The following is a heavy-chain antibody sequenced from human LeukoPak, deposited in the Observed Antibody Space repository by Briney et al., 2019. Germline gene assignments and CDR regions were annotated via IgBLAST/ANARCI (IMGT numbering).Heavy chain of an antibody. CDR1: GFIFDDYA. D-gene: IGHD6-13*01. CDR3: AKGGSSSSGYYYGMDV. CDR2: ISWNSGSI. V-gene: IGHV3-9*01. Sequence: PGGSLRLSCAASGFIFDDYAMHWVRQAPGKGLEWVSGISWNSGSIGYADSVKGRFTISRDNAKNSLYLQMNSLRAEDTALYYCAKGGSSSSGYYYGMDVWGQGTTVTVSS. J-gene: IGHJ6*02.